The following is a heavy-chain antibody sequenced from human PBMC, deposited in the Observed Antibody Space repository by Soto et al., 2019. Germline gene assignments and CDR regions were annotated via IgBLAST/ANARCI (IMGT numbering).Heavy chain of an antibody. CDR2: ISSSSSYI. D-gene: IGHD2-15*01. J-gene: IGHJ5*02. Sequence: GGSLRLSCAASGFTFSSYSMNWVRQAPGKGLEWVSSISSSSSYIYYADSMKGRFTISRDNAKNSLYLQMNSLRAEDTAVYYCAREGIVVVVAATGWFDPWGQGTLVTVSS. CDR1: GFTFSSYS. CDR3: AREGIVVVVAATGWFDP. V-gene: IGHV3-21*03.